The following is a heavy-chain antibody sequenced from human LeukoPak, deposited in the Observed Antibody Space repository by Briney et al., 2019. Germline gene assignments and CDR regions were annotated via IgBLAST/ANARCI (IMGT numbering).Heavy chain of an antibody. Sequence: PGGSLRLSCSASGFXFSSYAMHWVRQAPGKGLEYVSDISSNGGSTYYADSVKGRFTISRDNSKNTLYLQMNSLRAEDTAVYYCAKDRIAAAGTYYGMDVWGQGTTVTVSS. J-gene: IGHJ6*02. CDR1: GFXFSSYA. D-gene: IGHD6-13*01. CDR2: ISSNGGST. CDR3: AKDRIAAAGTYYGMDV. V-gene: IGHV3-64*04.